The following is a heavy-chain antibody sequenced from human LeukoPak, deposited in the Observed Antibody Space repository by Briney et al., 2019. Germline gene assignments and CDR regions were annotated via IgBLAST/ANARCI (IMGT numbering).Heavy chain of an antibody. J-gene: IGHJ4*02. Sequence: GGSLRLSCAASGFTFSSYAMSWVRQAPGKGLEWVSAISGSGGSTYYADSVKGRFTIFRDNSKSTVYLQMNSLRAEDSALYHCAKGQMATILGFDSWGQGALVTVSS. V-gene: IGHV3-23*01. CDR2: ISGSGGST. D-gene: IGHD5-24*01. CDR3: AKGQMATILGFDS. CDR1: GFTFSSYA.